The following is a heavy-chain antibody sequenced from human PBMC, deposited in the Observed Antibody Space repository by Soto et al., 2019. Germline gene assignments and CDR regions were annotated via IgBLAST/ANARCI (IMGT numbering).Heavy chain of an antibody. Sequence: QVQLVQSGAEVKKPGSSVKVSCKASGGTFSSYAISWVRQDPGQGREWMGGIIPIFGTANYAQKFQGRVTITADESTSTAYMELISLRSEDTDVYYFAKNPDYIFPYYFDYCFQGTMVTVS. J-gene: IGHJ4*02. CDR1: GGTFSSYA. D-gene: IGHD4-4*01. CDR2: IIPIFGTA. V-gene: IGHV1-69*01. CDR3: AKNPDYIFPYYFDY.